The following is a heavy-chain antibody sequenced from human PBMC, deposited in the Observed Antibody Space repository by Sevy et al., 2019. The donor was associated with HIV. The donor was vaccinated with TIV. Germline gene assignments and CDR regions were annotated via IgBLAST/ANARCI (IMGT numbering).Heavy chain of an antibody. CDR1: GFTFSTYT. CDR3: ARPYGSGSWEAFDI. J-gene: IGHJ3*02. V-gene: IGHV3-21*01. Sequence: GGSLRLSCAASGFTFSTYTMNWVRQAPGKRLEWLSSITFSSNYIYYADSVKGRFTISRDNAKKSLFLQMNSLRAEDTAVYYCARPYGSGSWEAFDIWGQGTMVTVSS. CDR2: ITFSSNYI. D-gene: IGHD3-10*01.